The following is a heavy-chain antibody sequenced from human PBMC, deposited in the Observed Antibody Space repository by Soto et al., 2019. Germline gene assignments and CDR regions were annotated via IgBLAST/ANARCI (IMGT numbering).Heavy chain of an antibody. CDR2: INAGNGNT. V-gene: IGHV1-3*05. D-gene: IGHD2-21*02. Sequence: QVQLVQSGAEEKKPGASVKVSCKSSGYTFTSYAMHWVRQAPGQRLEWMVWINAGNGNTKYSQKFQGRVTITRDTYASTAYMELSSVRSEDTSVYYCARSIVVVTALDYWGQGTLVTVSS. CDR3: ARSIVVVTALDY. J-gene: IGHJ4*02. CDR1: GYTFTSYA.